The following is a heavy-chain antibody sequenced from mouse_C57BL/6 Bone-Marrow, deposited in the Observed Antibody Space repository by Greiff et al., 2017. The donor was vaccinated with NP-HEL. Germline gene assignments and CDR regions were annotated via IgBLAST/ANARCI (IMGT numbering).Heavy chain of an antibody. V-gene: IGHV10-1*01. CDR1: GFSFNTYA. CDR3: VRHIYDGYYDWYFDV. D-gene: IGHD2-3*01. Sequence: DVMLVESGGGLVQPKGSLKLSCAASGFSFNTYAMNWVRQAPGKGLEWVARIRSKSNNYATYYADSVKDRFTISRDDSESMLYLQMNNLKTEVTAMYYCVRHIYDGYYDWYFDVWGTGTTVTVSS. J-gene: IGHJ1*03. CDR2: IRSKSNNYAT.